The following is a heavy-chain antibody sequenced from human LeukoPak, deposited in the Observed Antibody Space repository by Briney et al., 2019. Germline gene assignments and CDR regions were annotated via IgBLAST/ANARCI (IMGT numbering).Heavy chain of an antibody. CDR3: ARDLATTIDY. V-gene: IGHV3-7*01. CDR2: IKQDGSEK. J-gene: IGHJ4*02. Sequence: GGSLRLSCAVSGFTFSNFWMSWVRQAPGKGLEWVANIKQDGSEKYYVDSVKGRFTISRDNAKNSLYLQMNSLRAEDTAVYYCARDLATTIDYWGQGTLVTVSS. D-gene: IGHD5-24*01. CDR1: GFTFSNFW.